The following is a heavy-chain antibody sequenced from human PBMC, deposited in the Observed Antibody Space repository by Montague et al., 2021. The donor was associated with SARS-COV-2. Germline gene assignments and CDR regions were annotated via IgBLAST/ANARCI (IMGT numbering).Heavy chain of an antibody. J-gene: IGHJ4*02. CDR2: INYGYST. CDR3: ARARIYGGGWYAYFDY. CDR1: GDSMNNYY. D-gene: IGHD6-19*01. Sequence: SETLSLTCTVSGDSMNNYYWSWIRKPPGKGLEWVGNINYGYSTXXXPSXXXRXTLSRDTSKNQFSLRLTSVTAADTAMYFCARARIYGGGWYAYFDYWGQGTLVTVSS. V-gene: IGHV4-59*01.